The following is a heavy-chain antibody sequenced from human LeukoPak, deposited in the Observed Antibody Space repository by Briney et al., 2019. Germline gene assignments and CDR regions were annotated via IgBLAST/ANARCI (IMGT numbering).Heavy chain of an antibody. V-gene: IGHV4-30-4*01. D-gene: IGHD2-2*02. CDR1: GGSISSGDYY. J-gene: IGHJ4*02. CDR2: IYYTGGA. Sequence: PSETLSLTCTVYGGSISSGDYYWSWIRQPPGKGLEWIAYIYYTGGAYYNPSLKSRVTMSVDTSKYQFSLKLSSVTAADTAVYYCARVPATAVHFDYWGQGTLVTVSS. CDR3: ARVPATAVHFDY.